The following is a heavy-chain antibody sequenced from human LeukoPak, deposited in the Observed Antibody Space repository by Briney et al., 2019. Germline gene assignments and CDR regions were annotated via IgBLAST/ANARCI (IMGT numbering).Heavy chain of an antibody. Sequence: GGSLRLSCAASGFTFSDYYMSWIRQAPGKGLEWVSYISSSGSTIYYADSVKGRFTISRDNSKNTLYLQMNSLRAEDTAVYYCARDLNDYDFWSGPGEKWGQGTLVTVSS. D-gene: IGHD3-3*01. V-gene: IGHV3-11*04. J-gene: IGHJ1*01. CDR2: ISSSGSTI. CDR1: GFTFSDYY. CDR3: ARDLNDYDFWSGPGEK.